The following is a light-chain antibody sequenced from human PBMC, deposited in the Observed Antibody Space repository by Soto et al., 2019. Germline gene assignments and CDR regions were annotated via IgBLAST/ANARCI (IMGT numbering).Light chain of an antibody. CDR2: GAS. J-gene: IGKJ1*01. Sequence: DIQMTQSPSSLSAFVGDRVTITCRTSQNIFKYLCWYQQKPGKAPKLLIYGASSLQSGVPSRFSGSGSGTDFTLTIISLQPEDFATYYCQQTSSTPPTFGQGTKVEIK. V-gene: IGKV1-39*01. CDR3: QQTSSTPPT. CDR1: QNIFKY.